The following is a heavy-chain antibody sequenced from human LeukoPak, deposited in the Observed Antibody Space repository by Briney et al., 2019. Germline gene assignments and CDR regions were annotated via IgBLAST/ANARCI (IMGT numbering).Heavy chain of an antibody. CDR3: ARGPTVALYDSQDHDY. CDR2: INPNSGGT. CDR1: GYTFTGYY. V-gene: IGHV1-2*02. Sequence: ASVKVSCKASGYTFTGYYMHWVRQAPGQGLEWMGWINPNSGGTNYAQKFQGRVTMTRDTSISTAYMELSRLRSDDTAVYYCARGPTVALYDSQDHDYWGQGTLVTVSS. D-gene: IGHD2-15*01. J-gene: IGHJ4*02.